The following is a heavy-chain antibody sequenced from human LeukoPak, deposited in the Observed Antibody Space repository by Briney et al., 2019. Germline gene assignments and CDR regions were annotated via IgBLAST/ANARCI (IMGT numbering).Heavy chain of an antibody. J-gene: IGHJ4*02. CDR3: TRRVDSYWFFDY. CDR2: IYPGDSDT. V-gene: IGHV5-51*01. CDR1: GYSFTNYW. D-gene: IGHD1-26*01. Sequence: GESLKISCKGSGYSFTNYWIGWVRQMPGKGLEWMGIIYPGDSDTRYIPSFQGQVTFSAEKSIRTAYLKWSSLKASDTAMYYCTRRVDSYWFFDYWGQGTLVTVSS.